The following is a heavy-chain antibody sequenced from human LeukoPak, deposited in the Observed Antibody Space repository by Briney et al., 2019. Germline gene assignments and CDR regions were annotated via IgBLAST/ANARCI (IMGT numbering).Heavy chain of an antibody. J-gene: IGHJ6*02. D-gene: IGHD3-10*01. CDR1: GGXLSSYY. V-gene: IGHV4-59*01. Sequence: SETLSLTCTVSGGXLSSYYCSWIRQPPGKGLEWIGYIYYSGSTNYNPSLKSRVTISVDTSKNQFSLKLSSVTAADTAVYYCARVGVDYYYYGMDVWGQGTTVTVSS. CDR3: ARVGVDYYYYGMDV. CDR2: IYYSGST.